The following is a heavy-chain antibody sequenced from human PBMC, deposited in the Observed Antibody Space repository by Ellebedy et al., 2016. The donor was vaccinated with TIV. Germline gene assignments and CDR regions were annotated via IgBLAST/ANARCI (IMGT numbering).Heavy chain of an antibody. Sequence: ASVKVSCKASGYTFTGYYMHWVRQAPGQGLEWMGWINPNSGGTNYAQKFQGRVAMTRDTSVSTAYMELSRLRSDDTAVYYFARVVYGSGSSKNPGPHFDYWGQGTLVTVSS. J-gene: IGHJ4*02. D-gene: IGHD3-10*01. CDR1: GYTFTGYY. CDR2: INPNSGGT. V-gene: IGHV1-2*02. CDR3: ARVVYGSGSSKNPGPHFDY.